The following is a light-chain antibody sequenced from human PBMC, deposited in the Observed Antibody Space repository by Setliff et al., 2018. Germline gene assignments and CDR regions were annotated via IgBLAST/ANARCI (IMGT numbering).Light chain of an antibody. CDR1: SSDVGGYNY. V-gene: IGLV2-14*01. Sequence: QSALAQPASVSGSPGQSITISCTGTSSDVGGYNYVSWYQQHPGKAPKLMIYDVSKRPSGVSNRFFGSKSGNTASLTISGLQAEDEADYYCYSYTASTSYVFGTGTKVTVL. CDR3: YSYTASTSYV. CDR2: DVS. J-gene: IGLJ1*01.